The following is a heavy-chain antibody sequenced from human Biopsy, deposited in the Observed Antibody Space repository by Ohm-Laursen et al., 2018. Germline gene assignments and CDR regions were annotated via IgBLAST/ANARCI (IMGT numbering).Heavy chain of an antibody. J-gene: IGHJ5*02. CDR2: IYNTETT. V-gene: IGHV4-39*01. Sequence: TLSLTCTVSGGSISSSSTYYWAWLRQPPGKGLEWIGSIYNTETTFYNPSLKSRVTISIDTSTNQFSLKVSSVTAADTALYFCARHPTGFWFDPWGHGTQVTVST. CDR1: GGSISSSSTYY. CDR3: ARHPTGFWFDP.